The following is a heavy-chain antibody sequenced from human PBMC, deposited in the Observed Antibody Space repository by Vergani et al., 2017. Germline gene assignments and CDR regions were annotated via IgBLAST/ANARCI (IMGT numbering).Heavy chain of an antibody. V-gene: IGHV4-39*01. J-gene: IGHJ5*02. D-gene: IGHD6-19*01. Sequence: QLQLQESGPGLVKPSATLSLTCSVSGASIRSSNYYWGWIRQPPGKGLEWIASIYYSGSTYSNPFLKSRVTISVDTSKNQFSLKLSSVTAADTAVYFCARHSTVEWLVKLGWIDPWGQGILVTVSS. CDR3: ARHSTVEWLVKLGWIDP. CDR1: GASIRSSNYY. CDR2: IYYSGST.